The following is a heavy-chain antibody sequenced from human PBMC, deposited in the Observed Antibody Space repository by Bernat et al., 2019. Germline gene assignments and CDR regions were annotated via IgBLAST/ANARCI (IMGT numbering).Heavy chain of an antibody. CDR2: IWYDGSNK. Sequence: QVQLVESGGGVVQPGRSLRLSCAASGFTFSSYGMHWVRQAPGKGLEWVAVIWYDGSNKYYADSVKGRFTISRDNSKNTLYLQMNSLRAEDTAVYYCAKPTPYCSGGSCYGYYYYYGMDVWGQGTTVTVSS. CDR3: AKPTPYCSGGSCYGYYYYYGMDV. CDR1: GFTFSSYG. V-gene: IGHV3-33*06. J-gene: IGHJ6*02. D-gene: IGHD2-15*01.